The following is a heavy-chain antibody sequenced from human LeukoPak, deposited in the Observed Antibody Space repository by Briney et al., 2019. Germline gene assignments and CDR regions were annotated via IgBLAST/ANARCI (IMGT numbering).Heavy chain of an antibody. J-gene: IGHJ4*02. CDR3: ARELLSLDY. Sequence: GGYLRLSCSASGFSFSDRYMSWIRQAPGKGLEWVSHISGTGRTIYYADSVKGRFTISRDNAKNSLYLQMNSLRAEDTAVYYCARELLSLDYWGQGTLVTVSS. D-gene: IGHD2-21*01. CDR2: ISGTGRTI. V-gene: IGHV3-11*04. CDR1: GFSFSDRY.